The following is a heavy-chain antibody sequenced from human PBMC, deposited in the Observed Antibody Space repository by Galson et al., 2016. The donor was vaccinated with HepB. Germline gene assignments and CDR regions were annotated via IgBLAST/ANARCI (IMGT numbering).Heavy chain of an antibody. CDR3: VKDEVYCYGDICSDAFDI. Sequence: SLRLSCAASGFIFSQFAVHWVRQAPGKGLEWVAAISYDGSDKYFADSVKGRFTISRDNSKKTLFLQMNSLRVEDTAVYYCVKDEVYCYGDICSDAFDIWGQGTMVTFSS. D-gene: IGHD2-15*01. CDR2: ISYDGSDK. CDR1: GFIFSQFA. J-gene: IGHJ3*02. V-gene: IGHV3-30*04.